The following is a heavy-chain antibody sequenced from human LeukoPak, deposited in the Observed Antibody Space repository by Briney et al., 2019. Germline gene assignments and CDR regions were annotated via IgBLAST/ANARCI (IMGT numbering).Heavy chain of an antibody. D-gene: IGHD1-26*01. CDR1: GFTFSNYG. CDR3: ARGGGSYFPFDY. J-gene: IGHJ4*02. V-gene: IGHV3-48*01. CDR2: IGHSSSTI. Sequence: PGGSLILSCAASGFTFSNYGMNWVRQAPGKGLEWVSYIGHSSSTIYYADSVKGRFTISRDNAKNSLYLQMNSLRAVDTAVYYCARGGGSYFPFDYWGQGTLVTVSS.